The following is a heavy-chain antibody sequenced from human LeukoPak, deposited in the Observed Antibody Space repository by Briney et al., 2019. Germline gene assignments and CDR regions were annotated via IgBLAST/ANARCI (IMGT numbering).Heavy chain of an antibody. D-gene: IGHD3-22*01. CDR1: GFTFSSYA. J-gene: IGHJ4*02. CDR2: ISSSGSTI. CDR3: AGQSYYYDSSGYW. V-gene: IGHV3-48*03. Sequence: GGSLRFSCAAPGFTFSSYAMSWFRKAPGKGLDWVSAISSSGSTIYYADSVKGRFTISRDNAKNSLYLQMNSLRAEDTAVYYCAGQSYYYDSSGYWWGQGTLVTVSS.